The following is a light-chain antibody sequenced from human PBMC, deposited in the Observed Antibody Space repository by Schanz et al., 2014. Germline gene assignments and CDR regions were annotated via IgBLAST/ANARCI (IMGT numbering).Light chain of an antibody. CDR1: QSLLSSNGRSY. J-gene: IGKJ5*01. CDR3: MQPLQTPPIT. V-gene: IGKV2-28*01. Sequence: DVVMTQSPLSLPVTPGEPASISCRSRQSLLSSNGRSYLNWYLQKPGQPPQLLIFLASDRASGVPGRFSGSGSGTDFTLKISRVEAEDVGVYYCMQPLQTPPITFGQGTRLQIK. CDR2: LAS.